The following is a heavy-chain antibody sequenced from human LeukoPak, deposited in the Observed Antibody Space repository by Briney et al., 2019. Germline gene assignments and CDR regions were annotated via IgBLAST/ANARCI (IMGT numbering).Heavy chain of an antibody. CDR3: ARHEDTGVLRFAIDY. CDR1: GGSISSSSYY. CDR2: IYYSGST. D-gene: IGHD3-3*01. Sequence: SETLSLTCTVSGGSISSSSYYWGWIRQPPGKGLEWIGSIYYSGSTYYNPSLKSRVTISVDTSKNQFSLKLGSVTAADTAVYYCARHEDTGVLRFAIDYWGQGTLVTVSS. J-gene: IGHJ4*02. V-gene: IGHV4-39*01.